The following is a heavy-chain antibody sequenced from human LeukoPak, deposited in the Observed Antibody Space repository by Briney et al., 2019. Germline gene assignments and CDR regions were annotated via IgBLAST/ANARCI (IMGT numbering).Heavy chain of an antibody. CDR2: IRSKACGGTT. J-gene: IGHJ5*02. Sequence: GGSLRLSCTASGFTFGDYVMSWFRQAPGKGLEWVGFIRSKACGGTTEYAASVKGRFTISRDDSKSIAYVQMNSLKTEDTAVYYCTSQKDYYGSGSYWTFDPWGQGTLVIVSS. V-gene: IGHV3-49*03. CDR1: GFTFGDYV. D-gene: IGHD3-10*01. CDR3: TSQKDYYGSGSYWTFDP.